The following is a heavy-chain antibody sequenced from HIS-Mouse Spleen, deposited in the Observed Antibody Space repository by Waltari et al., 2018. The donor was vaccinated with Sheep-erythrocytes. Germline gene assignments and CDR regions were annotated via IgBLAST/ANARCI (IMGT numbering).Heavy chain of an antibody. J-gene: IGHJ5*02. CDR1: YG. CDR3: AKDGGGNWFDP. V-gene: IGHV3-30*18. Sequence: YGMHWVRQAPGKGLEWVAVISYDGSNKYYADPVKGRFTISRDNSKNTLYLQMNSLRVEDTAVYYCAKDGGGNWFDPWGQGTLVTVSS. D-gene: IGHD3-10*01. CDR2: ISYDGSNK.